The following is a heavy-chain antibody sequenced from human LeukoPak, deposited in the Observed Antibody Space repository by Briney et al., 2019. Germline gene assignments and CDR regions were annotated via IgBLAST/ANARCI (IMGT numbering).Heavy chain of an antibody. Sequence: RSGGSLRLSCAASGFTFSSYAMSWVRQAPGKGLEWVSAISGSGGSTYYADSVKGRFTISRDNSKNTLYLQMNSLRVEDTDVYYCVRDSATANYWGQGTLVTVSS. J-gene: IGHJ4*02. CDR3: VRDSATANY. V-gene: IGHV3-23*01. CDR1: GFTFSSYA. D-gene: IGHD6-13*01. CDR2: ISGSGGST.